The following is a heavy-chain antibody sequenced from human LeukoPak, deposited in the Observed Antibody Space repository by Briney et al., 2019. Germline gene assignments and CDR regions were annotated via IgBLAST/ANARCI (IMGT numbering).Heavy chain of an antibody. Sequence: GGSLRLSCAASGFTFSSYEMNWVRQAPGKGLEWVSYISSSGSTIYYADSVKGRFTISRSSSKNTLYLQMNSLRAGDAAVYYCAKAPVTTCSGAYCYPFDYWSQGTLVTVSS. V-gene: IGHV3-48*03. CDR3: AKAPVTTCSGAYCYPFDY. CDR2: ISSSGSTI. J-gene: IGHJ4*02. D-gene: IGHD2-15*01. CDR1: GFTFSSYE.